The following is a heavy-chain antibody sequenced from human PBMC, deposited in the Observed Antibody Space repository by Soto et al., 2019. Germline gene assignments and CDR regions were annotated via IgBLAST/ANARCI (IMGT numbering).Heavy chain of an antibody. V-gene: IGHV3-11*05. CDR3: ARTTEFDS. CDR2: ISSSGVYT. D-gene: IGHD1-1*01. CDR1: GFTFSNYY. J-gene: IGHJ4*02. Sequence: QVHLVESGGALVKPGGSLRLSCAGSGFTFSNYYMSWIRRAPGKGLEWVSTISSSGVYTDYADSVKGRFTISRDNVDNSLHLQMNSLRADDTAVYYCARTTEFDSWGQGTQVTVSS.